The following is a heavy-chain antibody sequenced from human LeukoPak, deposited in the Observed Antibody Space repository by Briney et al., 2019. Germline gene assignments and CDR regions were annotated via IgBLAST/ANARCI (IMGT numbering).Heavy chain of an antibody. CDR3: ARAPRITMVRGVWGGYYYYMDV. D-gene: IGHD3-10*01. V-gene: IGHV1-69*06. Sequence: SVKVSCKASGGTFSSYAISWVRQAPGQGLEWMGGIIPIFGTANYAQKFQGRVTITADKSTSTAYMELSSLRSEDTAVYYCARAPRITMVRGVWGGYYYYMDVWGKGTTVTVSS. CDR2: IIPIFGTA. CDR1: GGTFSSYA. J-gene: IGHJ6*03.